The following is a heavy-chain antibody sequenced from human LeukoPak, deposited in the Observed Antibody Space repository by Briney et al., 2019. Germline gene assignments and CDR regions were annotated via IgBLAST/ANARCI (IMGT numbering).Heavy chain of an antibody. CDR3: ARTPYYYDSSGYYDY. J-gene: IGHJ4*02. CDR1: GYTFTSYG. CDR2: ISAYNGNT. V-gene: IGHV1-18*01. Sequence: ASVKVSCKASGYTFTSYGISWVRQAPGQGLEWMGWISAYNGNTNYAQKFQGRVTITADESTSTAYMELSSLRSEDTAVYYCARTPYYYDSSGYYDYWGQGTLVTVSS. D-gene: IGHD3-22*01.